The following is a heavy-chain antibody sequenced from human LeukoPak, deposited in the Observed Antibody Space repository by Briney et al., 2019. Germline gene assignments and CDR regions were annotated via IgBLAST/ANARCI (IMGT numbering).Heavy chain of an antibody. J-gene: IGHJ4*02. V-gene: IGHV3-15*01. D-gene: IGHD4-17*01. CDR3: ITAVTTFAY. CDR1: GFIFSTAW. Sequence: GGSLRLSCAASGFIFSTAWMSWVRQVPGKGLEWVGRIKSKNDGGTTDYAAPVKGRFSISRDDSKDTLYLQMSSLRTEDTAVYYCITAVTTFAYWGQGTLVTVSS. CDR2: IKSKNDGGTT.